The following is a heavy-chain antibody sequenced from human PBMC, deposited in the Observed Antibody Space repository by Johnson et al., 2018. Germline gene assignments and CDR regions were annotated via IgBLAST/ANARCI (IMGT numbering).Heavy chain of an antibody. CDR3: ATNVHDYYHGRDV. J-gene: IGHJ6*02. D-gene: IGHD3-16*01. CDR1: GFTFSSYG. V-gene: IGHV3-33*01. Sequence: QVQLVQSGGGVVQPGRSLRLSCAASGFTFSSYGMHWVRQAPGKGLEWVAVIWYDENHKYYADSVKGRFTISRDNSNNPRYLQRNSLRAEDTALYYCATNVHDYYHGRDVWGQGTMVTVSS. CDR2: IWYDENHK.